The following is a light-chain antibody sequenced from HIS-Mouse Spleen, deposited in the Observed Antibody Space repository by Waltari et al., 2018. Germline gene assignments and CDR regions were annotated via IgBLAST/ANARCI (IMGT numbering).Light chain of an antibody. Sequence: EIVLTQSPATLSLSPGEIATLSCRASQRVSSYLAWYQQKPGQAPRLLIYDASNRATGIPARFSGSGSGTDFTLTISSLEPEDFAVYYCQQRSNWPGFGQGTRLEIK. CDR1: QRVSSY. CDR3: QQRSNWPG. V-gene: IGKV3-11*01. CDR2: DAS. J-gene: IGKJ5*01.